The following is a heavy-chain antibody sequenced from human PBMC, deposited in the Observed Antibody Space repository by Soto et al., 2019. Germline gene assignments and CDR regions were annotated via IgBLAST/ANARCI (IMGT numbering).Heavy chain of an antibody. V-gene: IGHV1-69*10. CDR2: IIPILGIA. D-gene: IGHD3-9*01. J-gene: IGHJ4*02. CDR1: GYTFTNYY. CDR3: ASNPLEDYDILTGYCNY. Sequence: VKVSCKASGYTFTNYYMHWVRQAPGQGLEWMGRIIPILGIANYAQKFQGRVTITADKSTSTAYMELSSLRSEDTAVYYCASNPLEDYDILTGYCNYWGQGTLVTVSS.